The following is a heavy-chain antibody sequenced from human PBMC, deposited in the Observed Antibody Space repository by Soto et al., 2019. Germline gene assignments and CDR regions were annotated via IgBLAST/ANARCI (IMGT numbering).Heavy chain of an antibody. CDR1: VFTFSIYW. CDR3: ARDQTVDGTTTFDY. Sequence: WGSLGVSCVASVFTFSIYWMHWVRQTPGKGLAWVSRIDIAGSTTTYADSVKGRFTISRDNAKNTLYLQMNSLRAEDTAVYYCARDQTVDGTTTFDYCGQGTMVTVSS. CDR2: IDIAGSTT. J-gene: IGHJ4*02. D-gene: IGHD6-19*01. V-gene: IGHV3-74*01.